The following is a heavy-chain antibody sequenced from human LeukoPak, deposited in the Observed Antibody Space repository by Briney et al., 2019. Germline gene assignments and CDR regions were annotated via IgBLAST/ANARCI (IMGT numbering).Heavy chain of an antibody. CDR3: ARAGPYYYCSGRDMGG. D-gene: IGHD3-10*01. V-gene: IGHV4-59*08. Sequence: SETLSLTCTVSGGSISSYYWSWIRQPPGHGLEWIGYIYYSGSTNYNPSLKSRVTIPVDTSKNQFSLKLSSVTAADTAVYYCARAGPYYYCSGRDMGGWGKGTTVSV. CDR1: GGSISSYY. J-gene: IGHJ6*04. CDR2: IYYSGST.